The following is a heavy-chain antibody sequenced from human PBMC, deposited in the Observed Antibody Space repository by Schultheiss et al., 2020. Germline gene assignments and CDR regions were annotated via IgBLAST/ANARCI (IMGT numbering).Heavy chain of an antibody. CDR1: GFTFSSYS. D-gene: IGHD3-10*01. J-gene: IGHJ4*02. CDR2: ISSSSSTM. CDR3: ARATVYFGNLLGGFDY. V-gene: IGHV3-48*02. Sequence: GGSLRLSCAASGFTFSSYSMNWVRQAPGKGLEWASYISSSSSTMYYADSVKGRFTISRDNAKNSLYLQMNSLRDEDTAVYYCARATVYFGNLLGGFDYWGQGTVVTVSS.